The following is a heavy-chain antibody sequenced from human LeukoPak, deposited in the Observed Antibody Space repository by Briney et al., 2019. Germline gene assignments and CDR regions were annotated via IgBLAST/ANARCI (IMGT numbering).Heavy chain of an antibody. J-gene: IGHJ4*02. CDR1: GDSFSTYA. V-gene: IGHV1-69*06. Sequence: GASVKVSCKAPGDSFSTYAISWVRQAPGQGLEWMGGIFPMFETANYAQRFQGRLTITADIATSTAYMDLSSLRSEDTAVYYCARGVTSYGTRLTYWGQGTLVTVSS. CDR3: ARGVTSYGTRLTY. CDR2: IFPMFETA. D-gene: IGHD3-16*01.